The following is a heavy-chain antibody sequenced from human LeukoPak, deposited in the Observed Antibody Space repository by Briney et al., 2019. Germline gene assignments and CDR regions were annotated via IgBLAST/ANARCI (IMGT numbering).Heavy chain of an antibody. V-gene: IGHV4-59*01. CDR3: ARGQALIPRVWFDT. J-gene: IGHJ5*02. CDR2: LYYCGST. CDR1: RVSPTGDN. Sequence: PPESLSLTSVLSRVSPTGDNSICIPHPPRKGVERVEYLYYCGSTDYNPSLRSRVTISVDTSKSQFSLNLKSVTAADTAMYYCARGQALIPRVWFDTWGQGSLVIVSS.